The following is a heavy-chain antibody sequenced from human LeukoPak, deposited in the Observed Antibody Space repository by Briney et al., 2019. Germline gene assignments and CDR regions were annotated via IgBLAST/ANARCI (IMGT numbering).Heavy chain of an antibody. J-gene: IGHJ4*02. Sequence: GASVKVSCKASGYTFTSYHIDWVRQATGQGLEWMGWMNPNSGNTGYAQKFQGRVTMTRNTSISTAYMELSSLRSEDTAVYYCARGVRGYSGYDYWGQGTLVTVSS. V-gene: IGHV1-8*01. CDR3: ARGVRGYSGYDY. CDR1: GYTFTSYH. D-gene: IGHD5-12*01. CDR2: MNPNSGNT.